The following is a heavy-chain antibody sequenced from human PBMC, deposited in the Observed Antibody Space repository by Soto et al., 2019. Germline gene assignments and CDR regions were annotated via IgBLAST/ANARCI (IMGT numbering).Heavy chain of an antibody. CDR3: ARDRHRSPPPYYDFWGGRPYYYYYGMDV. Sequence: GGSLRLSCAASGFTFSSYSMNWVRQAPGKGLEWVSYISSSSSTIYYADSVKGRFTISRDNAKNSLYLQMNSLRDEDTAVYYCARDRHRSPPPYYDFWGGRPYYYYYGMDVWGQGTTVTVSS. CDR1: GFTFSSYS. J-gene: IGHJ6*02. V-gene: IGHV3-48*02. CDR2: ISSSSSTI. D-gene: IGHD3-3*01.